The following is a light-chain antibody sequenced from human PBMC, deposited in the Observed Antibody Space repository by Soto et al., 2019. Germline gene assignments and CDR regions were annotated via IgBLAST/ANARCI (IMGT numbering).Light chain of an antibody. CDR3: QQYYSSRT. CDR1: QSVDSRF. V-gene: IGKV3-20*01. J-gene: IGKJ1*01. CDR2: GAS. Sequence: EIVLTQSPGTLSLSPGERATLSCRASQSVDSRFLAWYQQKVGQAPKVLIFGASRRATGTPDRFTGSGSGTDFTLTISRLEPEDFAVYYCQQYYSSRTFGQGTKVEMK.